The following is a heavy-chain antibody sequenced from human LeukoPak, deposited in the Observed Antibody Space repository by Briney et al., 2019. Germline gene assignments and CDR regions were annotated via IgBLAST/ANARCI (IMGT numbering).Heavy chain of an antibody. Sequence: SETLSLTCTVSGYSISSGYYWGWIRQPPGKGLEWIGSIYHSGSTYYNPSLKSRVTISVDTSKNQFSLKLSSVTAADTAVYYCARDLRDLVRGDYFDYWGQGTLVTASS. CDR3: ARDLRDLVRGDYFDY. CDR1: GYSISSGYY. V-gene: IGHV4-38-2*02. CDR2: IYHSGST. D-gene: IGHD3-10*01. J-gene: IGHJ4*02.